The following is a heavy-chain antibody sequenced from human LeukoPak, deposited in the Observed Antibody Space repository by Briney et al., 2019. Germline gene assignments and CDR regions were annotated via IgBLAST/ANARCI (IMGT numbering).Heavy chain of an antibody. CDR1: GGTFSSYA. CDR3: ARDRGQVAFTYYFDY. D-gene: IGHD2-15*01. V-gene: IGHV1-69*05. J-gene: IGHJ4*02. CDR2: IIPIFGTA. Sequence: GASVKVSCKASGGTFSSYAISWVRQAPGQGLEWMGGIIPIFGTANYAQKFQGRVTITTDESTSTAYMELSSLRSEDTAVYYCARDRGQVAFTYYFDYWGQGTLVTVSS.